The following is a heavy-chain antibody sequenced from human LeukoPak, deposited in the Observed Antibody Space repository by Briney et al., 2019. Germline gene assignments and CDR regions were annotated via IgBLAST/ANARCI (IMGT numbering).Heavy chain of an antibody. CDR3: ARSEYNWNYFDY. V-gene: IGHV3-21*01. CDR2: ISSSSSYI. J-gene: IGHJ4*02. CDR1: GLTFSSYS. D-gene: IGHD1-20*01. Sequence: GGSLRLSCAASGLTFSSYSMNWVRQAPGKGLEWVSSISSSSSYIYYADSVKGRFTISRDNAKNSLYLQMNSLRAEDTAVYYCARSEYNWNYFDYWGQGTLVTVSS.